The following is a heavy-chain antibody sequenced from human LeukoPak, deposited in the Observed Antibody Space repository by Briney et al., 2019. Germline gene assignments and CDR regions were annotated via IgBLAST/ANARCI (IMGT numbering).Heavy chain of an antibody. Sequence: GGSLRLSCAASGFGFSTAWMVWVRQAPGKGLEWVSAIRSSGGSAYYADSVKGRFTISRDNSKNTLYLQMNSLRAEDTAIYYCAGPRTLTNDYWGQGTLVTVSS. CDR2: IRSSGGSA. J-gene: IGHJ4*02. CDR1: GFGFSTAW. V-gene: IGHV3-23*01. CDR3: AGPRTLTNDY.